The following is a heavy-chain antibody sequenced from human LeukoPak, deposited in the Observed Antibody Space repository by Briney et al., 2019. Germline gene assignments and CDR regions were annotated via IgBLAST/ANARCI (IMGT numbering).Heavy chain of an antibody. CDR1: GFTFSSYT. V-gene: IGHV3-23*01. J-gene: IGHJ4*02. Sequence: GGSLRLSCAPSGFTFSSYTMSWVRQAPGKGLEWVSDISGSGGSTYYADSVKGRFTISRDNSKNTLYLQMNSLRAEDTAVYYCATGNRAAADDYWGQGTLVTVSS. CDR3: ATGNRAAADDY. D-gene: IGHD6-13*01. CDR2: ISGSGGST.